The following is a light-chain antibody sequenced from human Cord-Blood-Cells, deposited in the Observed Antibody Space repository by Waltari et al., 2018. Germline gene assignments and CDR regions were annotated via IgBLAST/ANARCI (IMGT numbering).Light chain of an antibody. CDR2: AAS. CDR1: QSISSY. CDR3: QQSYSTLEYS. J-gene: IGKJ2*03. Sequence: DLQMTHSPSSLSACVGDRVTITCRASQSISSYLNWYQQKLGKAPKLLIYAASSLQSGVPSRFSGSGSGTDFTLTISSLQPEDFATYYCQQSYSTLEYSFGQGTKLEIK. V-gene: IGKV1-39*01.